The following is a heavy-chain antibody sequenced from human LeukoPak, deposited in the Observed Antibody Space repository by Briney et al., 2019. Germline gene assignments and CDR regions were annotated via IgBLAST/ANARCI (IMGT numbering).Heavy chain of an antibody. Sequence: GRSLRLSCAASGFTFSSYGMHWVRQAPGKGLEWVAVISYGGSNKYYADSVKGRFTISRDNSKNTLYLQMNSLRAEDTAVYYCTRESGSGNYYYDYWGQGTLVTVSS. CDR3: TRESGSGNYYYDY. CDR2: ISYGGSNK. D-gene: IGHD3-10*01. V-gene: IGHV3-30*03. CDR1: GFTFSSYG. J-gene: IGHJ4*02.